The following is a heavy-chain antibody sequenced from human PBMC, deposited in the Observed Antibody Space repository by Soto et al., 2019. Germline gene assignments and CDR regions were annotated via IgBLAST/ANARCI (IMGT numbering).Heavy chain of an antibody. J-gene: IGHJ5*02. CDR1: GGSISSGDYY. CDR3: ASYDGSGTGWFGP. Sequence: KTSETLSLTCTVSGGSISSGDYYWSWICQPPGKGLEWIGYISYSGSTYYNPSLKSRVTISVDTSKNQFSLKLSSVTAADTAVYYCASYDGSGTGWFGPWGQGTLVTLSS. CDR2: ISYSGST. V-gene: IGHV4-30-4*01. D-gene: IGHD3-10*01.